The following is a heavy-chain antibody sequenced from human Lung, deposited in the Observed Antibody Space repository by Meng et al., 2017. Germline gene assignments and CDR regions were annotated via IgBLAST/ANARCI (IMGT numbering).Heavy chain of an antibody. J-gene: IGHJ4*02. CDR1: GYTFGIFG. CDR2: ISATNGNT. Sequence: PVQSGAEFKKTGASVKLSCKASGYTFGIFGITWVRQAPGQGLEWVGWISATNGNTSYGRKTMCRVTSTTPSSTKATSMELGVLRSHHSAVKCCAIERTGVSKHFDFWGRGTLVTVSS. V-gene: IGHV1-18*01. CDR3: AIERTGVSKHFDF. D-gene: IGHD2-8*02.